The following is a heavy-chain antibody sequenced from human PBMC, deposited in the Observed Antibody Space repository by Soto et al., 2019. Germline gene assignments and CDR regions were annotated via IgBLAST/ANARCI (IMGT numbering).Heavy chain of an antibody. J-gene: IGHJ5*02. D-gene: IGHD6-19*01. CDR3: ARDYDPPGYVSGWGWFDP. Sequence: QVQLVQSGAEVQKPGSSVKVFCKASGGTFSNYAISWVRQAPGQGLEWMGGIIPMFNTADYAQKFQGRVTITGDKSTSTAYMELTSLRSEDTAVYYCARDYDPPGYVSGWGWFDPWGQGTLVIVSS. V-gene: IGHV1-69*14. CDR1: GGTFSNYA. CDR2: IIPMFNTA.